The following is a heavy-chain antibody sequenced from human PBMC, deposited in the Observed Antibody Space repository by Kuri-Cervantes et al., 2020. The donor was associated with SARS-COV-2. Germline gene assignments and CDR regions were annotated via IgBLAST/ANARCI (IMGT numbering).Heavy chain of an antibody. CDR2: ITSSSTTI. CDR1: GFTFSNYN. D-gene: IGHD3-22*01. J-gene: IGHJ6*02. CDR3: ASSGWDYYDSSGYYYYYYGMDV. V-gene: IGHV3-48*01. Sequence: GESLKISCAASGFTFSNYNMNWVRQAPGKGLEWISSITSSSTTIHYADSVKGRFTISRDNAKNSLYLQMNSLRAEDTAVYYCASSGWDYYDSSGYYYYYYGMDVWGQGTTVTVSS.